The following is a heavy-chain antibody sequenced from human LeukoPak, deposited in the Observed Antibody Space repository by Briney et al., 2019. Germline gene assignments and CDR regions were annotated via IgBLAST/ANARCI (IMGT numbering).Heavy chain of an antibody. Sequence: ASVKVSCKASGYTFSSYGISWVRQAPGQGLEWMGWISAYNGNTNYAQKPQGRVTMTTHTSTSTAYMELRSLRSDDTAVYYCARDRWLRLSKYYFDYWGQGTLVTVSS. V-gene: IGHV1-18*01. CDR2: ISAYNGNT. D-gene: IGHD4-23*01. J-gene: IGHJ4*02. CDR3: ARDRWLRLSKYYFDY. CDR1: GYTFSSYG.